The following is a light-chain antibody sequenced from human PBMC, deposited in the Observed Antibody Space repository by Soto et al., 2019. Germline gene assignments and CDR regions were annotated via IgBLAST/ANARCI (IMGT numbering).Light chain of an antibody. V-gene: IGKV1-27*01. J-gene: IGKJ3*01. CDR1: QGISHY. Sequence: DIQMTQSPSSLSASVGDRVTITCRASQGISHYLAWYQQKPGKVPELLIYGASALHSGVPSRYSGSGSGTDFILTISSLQPEDVATYYCQNYNSYSQFTFGPGTKVDL. CDR2: GAS. CDR3: QNYNSYSQFT.